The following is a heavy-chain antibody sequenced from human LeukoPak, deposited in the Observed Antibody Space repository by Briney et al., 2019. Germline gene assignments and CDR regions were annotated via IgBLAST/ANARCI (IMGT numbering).Heavy chain of an antibody. Sequence: ASVKVSCKASGYTFTGYYMHWVRQAPGQGLEWMGWINPNSGGTNYAQKFQGRVTMTRDTSISTAYMELSRLRSDDTAVYYCARVDSIAARQRGYFDYWGQGTLVTVSS. CDR2: INPNSGGT. D-gene: IGHD6-6*01. V-gene: IGHV1-2*02. CDR1: GYTFTGYY. CDR3: ARVDSIAARQRGYFDY. J-gene: IGHJ4*02.